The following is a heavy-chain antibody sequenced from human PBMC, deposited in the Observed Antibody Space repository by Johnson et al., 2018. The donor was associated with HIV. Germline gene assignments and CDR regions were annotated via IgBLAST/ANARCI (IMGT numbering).Heavy chain of an antibody. CDR1: GFSFSDHF. CDR3: ARTPDTGDAFDI. D-gene: IGHD3-10*01. V-gene: IGHV3-72*01. J-gene: IGHJ3*02. Sequence: EVQLVESGGGLVQPGGSLRLSCVGSGFSFSDHFMDWVRQAPGKGLEWVGRIRNKPSSYSTEYAASVKGRFTVSRDDSKNSVYLQMSSLKTEDTAVYYCARTPDTGDAFDIWGQGTMVTVSS. CDR2: IRNKPSSYST.